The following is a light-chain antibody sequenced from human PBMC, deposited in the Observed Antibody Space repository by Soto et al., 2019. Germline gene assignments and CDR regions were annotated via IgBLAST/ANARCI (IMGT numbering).Light chain of an antibody. CDR2: DAS. V-gene: IGKV1-5*01. Sequence: DIQMTQSPSTLSASVGDRVTIAFRASQTIRSLLAWYQQKPGKAPKALIYDASRLGSGVPSRFSGSGSGTEFTLTISSLQPDDFATYYCQQYQTYATFGQGTRLEIK. CDR3: QQYQTYAT. CDR1: QTIRSL. J-gene: IGKJ5*01.